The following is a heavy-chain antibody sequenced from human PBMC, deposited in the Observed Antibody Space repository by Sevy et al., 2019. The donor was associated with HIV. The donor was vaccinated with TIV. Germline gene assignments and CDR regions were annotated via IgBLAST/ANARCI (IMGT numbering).Heavy chain of an antibody. V-gene: IGHV3-23*01. CDR3: AREGCTKPHDY. D-gene: IGHD2-8*01. J-gene: IGHJ4*02. CDR2: LSFGCGEI. Sequence: GSLRLSCAASGFTFSKYSMSWVRQPPGKGLEWVSTLSFGCGEINYADSVKGRFTISRDNSKSSVYLQMNNLRPEDTAVYYCAREGCTKPHDYWGQGTLVTDSS. CDR1: GFTFSKYS.